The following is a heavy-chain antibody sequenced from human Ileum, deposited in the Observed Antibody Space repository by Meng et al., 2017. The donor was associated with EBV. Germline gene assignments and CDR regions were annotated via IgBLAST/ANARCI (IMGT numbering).Heavy chain of an antibody. CDR1: GGSFNDYY. V-gene: IGHV4-34*01. Sequence: QGRLHKWGTGLFKPLETLSLTCAVYGGSFNDYYWTWLRQPPGKGLEWIGEIDQSGYTKFNPSLSSRATISRDTSNNQFSLRLNSVTAADTALYYCARYGRCNGNSFYCFDPWGQGTLVTVSS. CDR2: IDQSGYT. D-gene: IGHD4-23*01. CDR3: ARYGRCNGNSFYCFDP. J-gene: IGHJ5*02.